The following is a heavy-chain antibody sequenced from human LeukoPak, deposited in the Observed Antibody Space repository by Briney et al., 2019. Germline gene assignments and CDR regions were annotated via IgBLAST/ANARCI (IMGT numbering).Heavy chain of an antibody. D-gene: IGHD3-22*01. J-gene: IGHJ4*02. CDR2: ISSSGSTI. V-gene: IGHV3-11*01. CDR3: ASQNELYYYDSSGYTT. CDR1: GFTFSDYY. Sequence: GGSLRLSCAASGFTFSDYYMSWIRQAPGKGLEWVSYISSSGSTIYYADSVKGRFTTSRDNAKNSLYLQMNSLRAEDTAVYYCASQNELYYYDSSGYTTWGQGTLVTVSS.